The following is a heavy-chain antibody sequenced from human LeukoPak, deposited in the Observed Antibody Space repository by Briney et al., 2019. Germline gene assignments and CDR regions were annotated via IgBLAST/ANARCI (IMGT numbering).Heavy chain of an antibody. D-gene: IGHD3-10*01. CDR2: ISAYNGNT. J-gene: IGHJ4*02. CDR3: ARVRSGGSGSRRFDY. V-gene: IGHV1-18*01. CDR1: GYTFTSYG. Sequence: ASVKVSCKASGYTFTSYGISWVRQAPGQGLEWMGWISAYNGNTNYAQKLQGRVTMTTDTSTSTAYMELRSLRSDDTAVYYCARVRSGGSGSRRFDYWGQGTLVTVSS.